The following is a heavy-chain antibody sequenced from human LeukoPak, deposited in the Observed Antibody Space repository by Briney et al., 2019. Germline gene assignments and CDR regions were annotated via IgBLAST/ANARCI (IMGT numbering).Heavy chain of an antibody. CDR3: ARVTGYMVEDYFDY. CDR1: GASISDNNW. CDR2: IYLNGMT. D-gene: IGHD6-13*01. J-gene: IGHJ4*02. V-gene: IGHV4-4*02. Sequence: SGTLSLTCAVSGASISDNNWWNWIRQSPGKGLEWIGEIYLNGMTNYNPSLKSRVIISVDTSKNQFSLRLSSVTAADTAVYYCARVTGYMVEDYFDYWGQGTLVTVSS.